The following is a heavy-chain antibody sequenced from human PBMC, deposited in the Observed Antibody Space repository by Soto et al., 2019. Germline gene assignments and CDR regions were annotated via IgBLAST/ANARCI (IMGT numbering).Heavy chain of an antibody. CDR1: GYSFTSYW. D-gene: IGHD2-2*01. V-gene: IGHV5-10-1*01. Sequence: GESLKISCEGSGYSFTSYWTSWVRQMPGKGLEWMGRIDPSDSYTNYSPSFQGHVTISADKSISTAYLQWSSLKASDTAMYYCARPYCSSTSCSQGAFDIWGQGTMVTVSS. CDR3: ARPYCSSTSCSQGAFDI. J-gene: IGHJ3*02. CDR2: IDPSDSYT.